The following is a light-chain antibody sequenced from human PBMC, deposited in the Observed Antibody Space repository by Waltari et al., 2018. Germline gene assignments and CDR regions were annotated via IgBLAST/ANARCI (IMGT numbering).Light chain of an antibody. CDR1: SGSIASNY. CDR3: QSYDGINWM. CDR2: EDY. V-gene: IGLV6-57*03. J-gene: IGLJ3*02. Sequence: NFMLTQPHSVSESPGKTVTISCTRSSGSIASNYVQWFQQRPGSAPTTVISEDYQRPPSVPDRSSGSIDISANSASLTISGLNTEDEADYYCQSYDGINWMFGGGTKLTVL.